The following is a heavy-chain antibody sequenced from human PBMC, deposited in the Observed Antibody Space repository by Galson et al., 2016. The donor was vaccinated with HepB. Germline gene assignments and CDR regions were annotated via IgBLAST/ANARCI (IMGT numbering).Heavy chain of an antibody. J-gene: IGHJ4*02. CDR3: ATYASGYFDY. CDR2: VYFTGST. D-gene: IGHD2-2*01. Sequence: SETLSLTCTVSGDSVSSDDSYWSWIRQPAGKGLEWIGRVYFTGSTNYNPSLKSRVTMSVDTSKNQLSLKLTSVTAADTAVYYCATYASGYFDYWGQGTLVTVSS. V-gene: IGHV4-61*10. CDR1: GDSVSSDDSY.